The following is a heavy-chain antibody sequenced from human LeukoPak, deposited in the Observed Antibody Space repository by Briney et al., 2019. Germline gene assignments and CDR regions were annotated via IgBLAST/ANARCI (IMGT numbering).Heavy chain of an antibody. CDR3: ARSCIRQPVGAASY. V-gene: IGHV1-2*06. CDR2: INPNSGGT. D-gene: IGHD1-26*01. J-gene: IGHJ4*02. Sequence: ASVKVSCKASGYTFTGYYMHWVRQAPGQGLEWMGRINPNSGGTNYAQKFQGRVTMTRDTSISTAYMELSGLRSDDTAVYYCARSCIRQPVGAASYWGQGTLVTVSS. CDR1: GYTFTGYY.